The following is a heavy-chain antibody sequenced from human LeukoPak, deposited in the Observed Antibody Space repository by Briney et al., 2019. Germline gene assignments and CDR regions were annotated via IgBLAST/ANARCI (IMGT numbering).Heavy chain of an antibody. CDR1: GGSISSGGYY. CDR2: IYYSGST. CDR3: ARAFGYDSSGYYYPYYSDY. Sequence: SETLSLTCTVSGGSISSGGYYWSWIRQHPGKGLEWIGYIYYSGSTYYNPSLKSRVTISVDTSKNQFSLKLSSVTAADTAVYYCARAFGYDSSGYYYPYYSDYWGQGTLVTVSS. D-gene: IGHD3-22*01. V-gene: IGHV4-31*03. J-gene: IGHJ4*02.